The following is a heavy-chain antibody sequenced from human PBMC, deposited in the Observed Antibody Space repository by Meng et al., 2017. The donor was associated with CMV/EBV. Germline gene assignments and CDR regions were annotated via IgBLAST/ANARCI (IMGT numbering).Heavy chain of an antibody. CDR2: IIPIFGTA. V-gene: IGHV1-69*12. Sequence: QVQRVQAGAEVKKPGSSVKVSCKASGGTFSSYAISWVRQAPGQGLEWMGGIIPIFGTANYAQKFQGRVTITAVESTSTAYMELSSLRSEDTAVYYCAREGYCGGDCFYDYWGQGTLVTVSS. CDR1: GGTFSSYA. D-gene: IGHD2-21*02. J-gene: IGHJ4*02. CDR3: AREGYCGGDCFYDY.